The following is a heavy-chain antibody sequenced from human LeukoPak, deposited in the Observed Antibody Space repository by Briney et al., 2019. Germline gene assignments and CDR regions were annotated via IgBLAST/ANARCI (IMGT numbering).Heavy chain of an antibody. Sequence: SETLSLTCTVSGGSIRSSYYYWGWIRQPPGKGLEWIGSNSGSTYYNPSLKSRVTISVDTSKNQFSLKLNSVTAADTAVYYCARHYGPWGQGTLVTVSS. CDR1: GGSIRSSYYY. D-gene: IGHD3-10*01. CDR2: NSGST. CDR3: ARHYGP. V-gene: IGHV4-39*01. J-gene: IGHJ5*02.